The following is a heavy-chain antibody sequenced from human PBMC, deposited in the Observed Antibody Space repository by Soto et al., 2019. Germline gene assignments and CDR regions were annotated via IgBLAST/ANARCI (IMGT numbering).Heavy chain of an antibody. CDR3: AKGSVVVVINKMDY. CDR2: ISPYNANT. V-gene: IGHV1-18*01. D-gene: IGHD3-22*01. Sequence: ASVKVSCKASGYTFTSYEISWVRQAPGQGLEWMGWISPYNANTNYAQKVQDRVTMTTDTSKNTLYLQMNSLRAEDTAVYYCAKGSVVVVINKMDYWGQGTLVTVSS. J-gene: IGHJ4*02. CDR1: GYTFTSYE.